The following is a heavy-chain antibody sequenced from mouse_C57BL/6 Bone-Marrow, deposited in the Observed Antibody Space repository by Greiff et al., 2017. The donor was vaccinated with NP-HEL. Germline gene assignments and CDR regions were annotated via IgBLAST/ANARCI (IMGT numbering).Heavy chain of an antibody. CDR1: GYSFTSYY. Sequence: QVQLQQSGPELVKPGASVKISCKASGYSFTSYYIHWVKQRPGQGLEWIGWIYPGSGNTKYNEKFKGKATLTADTSSSTAYMQLSSRTSEDSAVYYGARWGYCYEDYYAMDYWGQGTSVTVSS. D-gene: IGHD2-12*01. V-gene: IGHV1-66*01. CDR2: IYPGSGNT. CDR3: ARWGYCYEDYYAMDY. J-gene: IGHJ4*01.